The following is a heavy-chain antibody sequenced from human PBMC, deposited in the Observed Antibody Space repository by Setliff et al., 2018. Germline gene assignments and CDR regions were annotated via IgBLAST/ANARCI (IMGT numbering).Heavy chain of an antibody. D-gene: IGHD3-9*01. CDR2: IYSSGYT. CDR1: GDSITNGNNY. Sequence: KPSETLSLTCTVSGDSITNGNNYWTWIRQPAGKGLEWIGQIYSSGYTEYNLSLKSQVTMSLDASENQFSLKLSSVTAADTAVYYCARGPGQYYDILNGYFKGAPDFWGQGTRVTVSS. CDR3: ARGPGQYYDILNGYFKGAPDF. J-gene: IGHJ4*02. V-gene: IGHV4-61*09.